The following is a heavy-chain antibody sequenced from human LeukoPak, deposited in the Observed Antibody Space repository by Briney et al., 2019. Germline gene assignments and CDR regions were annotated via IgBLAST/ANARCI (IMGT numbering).Heavy chain of an antibody. CDR1: GFTFSSYG. CDR3: AKVGGGDSMDV. D-gene: IGHD2-21*02. Sequence: GGSLRLSCAASGFTFSSYGMHWVRQAPGKGLEWVAVISYDGSNKYYADSVKGRFTISRDNSKNTLYLQMNSLRAEDTAVYYCAKVGGGDSMDVWGQGTTVTVSS. CDR2: ISYDGSNK. J-gene: IGHJ6*02. V-gene: IGHV3-30*18.